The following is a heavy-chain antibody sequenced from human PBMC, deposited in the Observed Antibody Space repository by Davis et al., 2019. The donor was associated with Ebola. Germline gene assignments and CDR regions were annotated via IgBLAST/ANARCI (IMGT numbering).Heavy chain of an antibody. D-gene: IGHD2-2*02. J-gene: IGHJ1*01. CDR3: ARDSVAYQLLYAEYFQH. CDR1: GFTFSSYS. V-gene: IGHV3-21*01. Sequence: PGGSLRLSCAASGFTFSSYSMNWVRQAPGKGLEWVSSISSSSSYIYYADSVKGRFTISRDNAKNSLYLQMNSLRAEDTAVYYCARDSVAYQLLYAEYFQHWGQGTLVTVSS. CDR2: ISSSSSYI.